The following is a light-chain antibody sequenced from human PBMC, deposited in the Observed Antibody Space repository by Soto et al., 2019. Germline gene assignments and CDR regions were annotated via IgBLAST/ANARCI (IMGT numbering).Light chain of an antibody. J-gene: IGKJ4*01. Sequence: DIQMTQSPSTLSASVGDRVTITCRASQSISSRLAWYQQKPGKAPKILIYDSSNLESGVPSRFSGSGSGTEVTLTISSLQPDDFATYYCQQYSSYSLTFGGGTKVEIK. CDR3: QQYSSYSLT. V-gene: IGKV1-5*01. CDR2: DSS. CDR1: QSISSR.